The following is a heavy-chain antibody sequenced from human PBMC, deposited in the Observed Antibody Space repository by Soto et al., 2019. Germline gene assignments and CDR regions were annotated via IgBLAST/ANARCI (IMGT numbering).Heavy chain of an antibody. V-gene: IGHV3-20*04. CDR2: INWNGGST. CDR3: AKGGSYYYFDY. CDR1: GFTLDDYS. D-gene: IGHD1-26*01. J-gene: IGHJ4*02. Sequence: PGGSLRLSCAASGFTLDDYSMSWVRQAPGKGLEWVSGINWNGGSTGYADSVKGRFTISRDNAKNSLYLQMNSLRAEDTALYYCAKGGSYYYFDYWGQGTLVTVSS.